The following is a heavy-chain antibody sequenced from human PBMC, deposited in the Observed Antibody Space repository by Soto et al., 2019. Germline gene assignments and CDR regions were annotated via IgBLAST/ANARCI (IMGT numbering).Heavy chain of an antibody. V-gene: IGHV4-34*01. CDR1: GGSFSGYY. CDR2: INHSGST. J-gene: IGHJ6*02. CDR3: ARGGPYYDILTGYYRGDYYYGMDV. Sequence: SETLSLTCAVYGGSFSGYYWSWIRQPPGKGLEWIGEINHSGSTNYNPSLKSRVTISVDTSKNQFSLKLSSVTAADTAVYYCARGGPYYDILTGYYRGDYYYGMDVWAQGTTVTVSS. D-gene: IGHD3-9*01.